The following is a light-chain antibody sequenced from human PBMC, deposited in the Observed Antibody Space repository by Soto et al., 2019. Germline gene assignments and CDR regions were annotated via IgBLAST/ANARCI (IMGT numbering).Light chain of an antibody. CDR1: ATFD. J-gene: IGLJ3*02. CDR3: QSYDSSLSGV. Sequence: QSVLTQPPSVSGAPGQTVTISCTGATFDVHWYQQFPGTTPKLLIYDNSHRPSGVPDRFSGSKSGTSASLAITGLQAEDEADYYCQSYDSSLSGVFGGGTKLTVL. CDR2: DNS. V-gene: IGLV1-40*01.